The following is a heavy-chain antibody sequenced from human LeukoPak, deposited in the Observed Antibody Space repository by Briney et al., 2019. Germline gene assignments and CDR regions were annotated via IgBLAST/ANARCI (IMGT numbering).Heavy chain of an antibody. J-gene: IGHJ6*02. V-gene: IGHV3-7*03. D-gene: IGHD3-22*01. CDR3: ARAPPYYYDSRGYHYERGNYYYGMDV. CDR1: GFSFGTYW. CDR2: INQGGSDS. Sequence: GGSLRLSCAASGFSFGTYWMIWVRQPPGGGLEWVANINQGGSDSRYVDSVKGRFSISRDNAKNSVYLQMNSLRVEDTAVYYCARAPPYYYDSRGYHYERGNYYYGMDVWGQGTTVIVSS.